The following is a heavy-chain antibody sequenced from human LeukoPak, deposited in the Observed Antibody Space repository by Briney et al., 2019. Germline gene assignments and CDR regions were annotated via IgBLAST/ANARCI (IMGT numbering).Heavy chain of an antibody. V-gene: IGHV4-4*07. CDR3: ARTTEGYCRSTSCYGFYYSYYMDV. Sequence: SETLSLTCTVSGGSISSYYWSWIRQPAGKGLEWIGRIYTSGSTNYNPPLKSRVTISVDTSKNQFSLKLRSVTAADTAVYFCARTTEGYCRSTSCYGFYYSYYMDVWGKGTTVTIFS. CDR2: IYTSGST. J-gene: IGHJ6*03. D-gene: IGHD2-2*01. CDR1: GGSISSYY.